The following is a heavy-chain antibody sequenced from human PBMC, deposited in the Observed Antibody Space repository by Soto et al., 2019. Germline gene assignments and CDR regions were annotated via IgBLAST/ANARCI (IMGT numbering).Heavy chain of an antibody. Sequence: SVKVSCKTSGGTFSSYAISWVRQAPGQGLEWMGGIVPIVGTTTYAQKFQGRVTITADEATSTAYMELSSLRSEDTAVYYCAATPDGFSYYYYYGMDVWGQGTTVTVSS. CDR2: IVPIVGTT. CDR3: AATPDGFSYYYYYGMDV. CDR1: GGTFSSYA. D-gene: IGHD3-10*01. V-gene: IGHV1-69*13. J-gene: IGHJ6*02.